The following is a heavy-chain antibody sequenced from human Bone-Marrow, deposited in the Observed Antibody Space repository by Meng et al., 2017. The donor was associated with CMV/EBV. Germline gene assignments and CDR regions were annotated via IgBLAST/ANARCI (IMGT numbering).Heavy chain of an antibody. CDR1: GYTFTSYD. J-gene: IGHJ6*02. CDR3: ARVRNTDGMDV. D-gene: IGHD2-2*02. Sequence: ASVKVSCKASGYTFTSYDINWVRRATGQGLEWMGWMNPNSGNTGYAQKFQGRVTITRNTSISTAYMELSSLRSEDTAVYYCARVRNTDGMDVWGQGTTVTVSS. V-gene: IGHV1-8*03. CDR2: MNPNSGNT.